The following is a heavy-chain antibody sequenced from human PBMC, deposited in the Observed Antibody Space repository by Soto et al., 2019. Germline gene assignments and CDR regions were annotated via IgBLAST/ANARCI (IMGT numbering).Heavy chain of an antibody. CDR3: ARESGWPGVWFDP. Sequence: ALRLSCAASGFTVSSNYMSWVRQAPGKGLEWVSVIYSGGSTYYADSVKGRFTISRDNSKNTLYLQMNSLRAEDTAVYYCARESGWPGVWFDPWGQGTLVTVSS. D-gene: IGHD6-19*01. V-gene: IGHV3-53*01. CDR1: GFTVSSNY. CDR2: IYSGGST. J-gene: IGHJ5*02.